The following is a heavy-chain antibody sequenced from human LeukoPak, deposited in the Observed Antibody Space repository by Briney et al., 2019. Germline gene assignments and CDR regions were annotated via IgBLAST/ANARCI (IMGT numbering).Heavy chain of an antibody. D-gene: IGHD4-17*01. Sequence: AGGSLRLSCAASGFTFSSYAMSWVRQAPGKGLEWVSAISGSGGSTYYADFVKGRFNISRDNSKNTLYLQMNSLRAEDTAVYYCAKDPPFYGDYDYFDYWGQGTLVTVSS. V-gene: IGHV3-23*01. J-gene: IGHJ4*02. CDR3: AKDPPFYGDYDYFDY. CDR2: ISGSGGST. CDR1: GFTFSSYA.